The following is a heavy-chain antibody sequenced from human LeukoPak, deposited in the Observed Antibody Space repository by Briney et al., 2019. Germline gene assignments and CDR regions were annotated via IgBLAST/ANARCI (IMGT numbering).Heavy chain of an antibody. V-gene: IGHV3-21*04. J-gene: IGHJ4*02. Sequence: GGSLRLSCAASGFAFSSYSMNWVRQAPGKGLEWVSSISSSSSYIYYADSVKGRFTISRDNAKNSLYLQMNSLRAEDTAVYYCAKGGPIAAARVGDYWGQGTLVTVSS. CDR3: AKGGPIAAARVGDY. CDR2: ISSSSSYI. CDR1: GFAFSSYS. D-gene: IGHD6-13*01.